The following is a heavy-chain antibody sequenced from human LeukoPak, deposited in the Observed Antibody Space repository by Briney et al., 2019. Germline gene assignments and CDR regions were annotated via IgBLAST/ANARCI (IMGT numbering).Heavy chain of an antibody. Sequence: SETLSLTCTVSGVSISSSSYYWGWIRQPPGKGLEWIGSIYYSGSTYYNPSLKSRVTISADTSKNQFSLKLSSVTAADTAVYYCARVPRSYYYYYYMDVWGKGTTVTVSS. J-gene: IGHJ6*03. CDR3: ARVPRSYYYYYYMDV. CDR1: GVSISSSSYY. V-gene: IGHV4-39*07. CDR2: IYYSGST.